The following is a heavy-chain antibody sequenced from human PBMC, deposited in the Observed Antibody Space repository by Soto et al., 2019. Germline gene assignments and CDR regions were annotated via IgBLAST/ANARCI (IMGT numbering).Heavy chain of an antibody. V-gene: IGHV1-3*01. J-gene: IGHJ4*02. CDR1: GYTFTSYA. D-gene: IGHD5-18*01. Sequence: VASVKVSCKASGYTFTSYAMHWVRQAPGQRLEWMGWINAGNGNTKYSQKFQGRVTITRDTSASTAYMELSSLRSDDTAVYYCARDPGYSYGYNWGQGTLVTVSS. CDR2: INAGNGNT. CDR3: ARDPGYSYGYN.